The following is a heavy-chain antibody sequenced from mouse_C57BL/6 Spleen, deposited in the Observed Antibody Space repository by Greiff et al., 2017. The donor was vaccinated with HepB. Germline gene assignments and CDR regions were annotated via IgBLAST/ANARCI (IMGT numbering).Heavy chain of an antibody. D-gene: IGHD2-4*01. CDR1: GYTFTGSW. V-gene: IGHV1-9*01. J-gene: IGHJ3*01. CDR2: ILPGSGST. Sequence: LMQPGASVTLSCKATGYTFTGSWIEWVKQRPGHGLEWIGEILPGSGSTNYNEKFKGKATFTADTSSNTAYMQLSSLTTEDSAIYYCARCPNYDYDVGFADWGQGTLVTVSA. CDR3: ARCPNYDYDVGFAD.